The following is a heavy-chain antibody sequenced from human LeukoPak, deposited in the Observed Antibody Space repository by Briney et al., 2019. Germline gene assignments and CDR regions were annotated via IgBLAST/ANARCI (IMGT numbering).Heavy chain of an antibody. Sequence: KPSETLSLTCTVSGGSLSSSSFYWGWLRQAPGKGLEWVASMYYSGTTYYNPSLKSRVTISADTSKKRFSLKLMSVTAADTAVYYCTRGSYDVLTGYSTLGEFWGQGTLVIVSS. CDR2: MYYSGTT. V-gene: IGHV4-39*01. CDR1: GGSLSSSSFY. CDR3: TRGSYDVLTGYSTLGEF. J-gene: IGHJ1*01. D-gene: IGHD3-9*01.